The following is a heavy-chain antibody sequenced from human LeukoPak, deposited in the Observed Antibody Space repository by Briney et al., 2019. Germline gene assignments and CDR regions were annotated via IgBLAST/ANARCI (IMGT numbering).Heavy chain of an antibody. Sequence: PGGSLRLSCAASGFTFSSSAVSWVRQAPGKGLEWVSAISGSGGSTYYADSVKGRFTISRDNSKNTLYLQMNSLRAEDTAVYYCAKDQSPWELLGPIDYWGQGTLVTVSS. V-gene: IGHV3-23*01. J-gene: IGHJ4*02. CDR2: ISGSGGST. CDR1: GFTFSSSA. CDR3: AKDQSPWELLGPIDY. D-gene: IGHD1-26*01.